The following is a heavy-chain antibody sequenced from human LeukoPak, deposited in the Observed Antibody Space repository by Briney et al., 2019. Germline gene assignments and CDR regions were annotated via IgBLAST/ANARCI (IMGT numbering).Heavy chain of an antibody. J-gene: IGHJ6*03. CDR1: GGSISSGSYY. Sequence: PSETLSLTCTVSGGSISSGSYYWSWIRQPAGKGLEWIGRIYTSGSTNYNPSLKSRVTISVDTSKNQFSLKLSSVTAADTAVYYCARDQYYYYYMDVWGKGTTVTISS. V-gene: IGHV4-61*02. CDR2: IYTSGST. CDR3: ARDQYYYYYMDV.